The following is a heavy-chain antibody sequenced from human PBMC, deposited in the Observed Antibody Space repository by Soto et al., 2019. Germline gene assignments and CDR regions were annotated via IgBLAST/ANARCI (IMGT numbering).Heavy chain of an antibody. Sequence: GGSLRLSCAASGFTFSTYAMSWVRQAPGKGLGWVSTISDSGSTYYADSVKGRFTISRDNSKNTLYQEMNSLRAEDTAVYYCAKDKGGRYCSRTRGLYTFDYWAQGAVLTVSS. D-gene: IGHD2-2*01. CDR3: AKDKGGRYCSRTRGLYTFDY. CDR2: ISDSGST. CDR1: GFTFSTYA. V-gene: IGHV3-23*01. J-gene: IGHJ4*02.